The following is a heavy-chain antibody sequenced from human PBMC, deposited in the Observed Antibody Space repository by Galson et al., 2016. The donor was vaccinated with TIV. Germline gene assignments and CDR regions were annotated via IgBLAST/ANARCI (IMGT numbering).Heavy chain of an antibody. CDR2: TFYRSKWYN. V-gene: IGHV6-1*01. Sequence: CAIPGDSVSSNSAAWSWLRQSPSRGLEWLGRTFYRSKWYNDYALSVKSRITINPDTSKNQVSLQLHSVTPEDTAVYYCARATPSVFGVVMTLDYWGQGTLVTVSS. D-gene: IGHD3-3*01. CDR1: GDSVSSNSAA. CDR3: ARATPSVFGVVMTLDY. J-gene: IGHJ4*02.